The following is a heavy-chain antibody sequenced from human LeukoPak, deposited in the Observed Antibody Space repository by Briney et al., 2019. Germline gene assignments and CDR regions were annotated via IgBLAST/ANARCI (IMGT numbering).Heavy chain of an antibody. V-gene: IGHV3-23*01. J-gene: IGHJ4*02. CDR3: AKHPSLLWFGELFY. Sequence: GGSLRLSCGASGFTFSSYAMSWVRQAPGKGLEWVSAISGSGGSTYYADSVKGRFTISRDNSKNTLYLQMNSLRAEDTAVYYCAKHPSLLWFGELFYWGQGTLVTVSS. CDR1: GFTFSSYA. D-gene: IGHD3-10*01. CDR2: ISGSGGST.